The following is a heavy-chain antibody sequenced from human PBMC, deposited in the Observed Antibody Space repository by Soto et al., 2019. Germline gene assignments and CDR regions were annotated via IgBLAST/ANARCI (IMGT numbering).Heavy chain of an antibody. J-gene: IGHJ5*02. CDR1: GFTFSSYG. CDR2: ISYDGSNK. V-gene: IGHV3-30*18. CDR3: AKLYYGSGSSP. Sequence: GGSLRLSCAASGFTFSSYGMHWVRQAPGKGLEWVAVISYDGSNKFYADSVKGRFTISRDNSKNTLYLQMNSLRAEDTAVYYCAKLYYGSGSSPWGQGTLVTVSS. D-gene: IGHD3-10*01.